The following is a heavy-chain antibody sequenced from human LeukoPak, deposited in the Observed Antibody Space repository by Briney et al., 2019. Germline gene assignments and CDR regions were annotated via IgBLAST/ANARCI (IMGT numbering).Heavy chain of an antibody. J-gene: IGHJ4*02. CDR1: GFTFSSYS. CDR2: ISSSSSYI. V-gene: IGHV3-21*01. CDR3: ATQGPNNDLWSGYYTGVDDY. D-gene: IGHD3-3*01. Sequence: GGSLGLSCAASGFTFSSYSMNWVRQAPGKGLEWVSSISSSSSYIYYADSVKGRFTISRDNAKNSLYLQMNSLRAEDTAVYYCATQGPNNDLWSGYYTGVDDYWGQGTLVTVSS.